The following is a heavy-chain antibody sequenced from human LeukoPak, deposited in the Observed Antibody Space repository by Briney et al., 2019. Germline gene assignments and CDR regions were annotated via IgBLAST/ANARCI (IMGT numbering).Heavy chain of an antibody. CDR3: ARDIAVAGTWFAFDI. D-gene: IGHD6-19*01. V-gene: IGHV1-2*02. CDR2: INPNSGGT. Sequence: ASVKVSCKASGYTFTGYYMHWVRQAPEQGLEWMGWINPNSGGTNYAQKFQGRVTMTRDTSISTAYMELSRLRSDDTAVYYCARDIAVAGTWFAFDIWGQGTMVTVSS. J-gene: IGHJ3*02. CDR1: GYTFTGYY.